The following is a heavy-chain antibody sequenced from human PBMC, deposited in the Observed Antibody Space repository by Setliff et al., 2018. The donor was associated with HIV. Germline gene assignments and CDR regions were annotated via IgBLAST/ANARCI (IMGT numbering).Heavy chain of an antibody. CDR1: GFTFSTYS. V-gene: IGHV3-23*01. CDR3: AKGVKFLDP. CDR2: ISPDGGHT. D-gene: IGHD3-16*01. J-gene: IGHJ5*02. Sequence: GGSLRLSCAASGFTFSTYSMNWVRQAPGKGLVWLSRISPDGGHTDYADSAQGRFTISRDNSNNILFLQMNSLLAEDTAVYYCAKGVKFLDPWGQGTLVTVSS.